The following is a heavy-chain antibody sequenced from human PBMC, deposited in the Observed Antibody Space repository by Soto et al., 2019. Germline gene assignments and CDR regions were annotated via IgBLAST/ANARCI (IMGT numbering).Heavy chain of an antibody. D-gene: IGHD3-3*01. J-gene: IGHJ5*02. CDR1: GFTFSSYS. V-gene: IGHV3-21*01. CDR2: ISSSSSYM. Sequence: GGSLRLSCAASGFTFSSYSMNWVRQAPGKGLEWVSSISSSSSYMYYADSVKGRFTISRDNAKNSLYLQMNSLRAEDTAVYYCARDLPSPTGYYTANWFDPWGQGTLVTVSS. CDR3: ARDLPSPTGYYTANWFDP.